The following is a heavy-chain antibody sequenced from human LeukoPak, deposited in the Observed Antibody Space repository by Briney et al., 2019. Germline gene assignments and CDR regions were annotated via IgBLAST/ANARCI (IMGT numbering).Heavy chain of an antibody. CDR3: ARRAERFDSFDY. Sequence: GGSLRLSCAASGFTFNSYAMHWVRQAPGKGLEWVSSISTSSSYIYYADSVKGRFTISRDNAKNSLYLQMNSLRAEDAAVYYCARRAERFDSFDYWGQGTLVTVSS. D-gene: IGHD3-16*01. J-gene: IGHJ4*02. CDR2: ISTSSSYI. V-gene: IGHV3-21*01. CDR1: GFTFNSYA.